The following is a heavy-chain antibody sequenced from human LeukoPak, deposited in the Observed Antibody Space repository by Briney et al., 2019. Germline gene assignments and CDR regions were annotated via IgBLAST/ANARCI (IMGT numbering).Heavy chain of an antibody. V-gene: IGHV1-24*01. Sequence: ASVKVSCKVSGYTLTELSMHWVRQAPGKGLEWMGGFDPEDGETIYAQRFQGRVTMTEDTSTDTAYMELSSLRSEDTVVYYCATDRFNPYDSSGYYYGSSFDYWGQGTLVTVSS. D-gene: IGHD3-22*01. CDR1: GYTLTELS. CDR3: ATDRFNPYDSSGYYYGSSFDY. J-gene: IGHJ4*02. CDR2: FDPEDGET.